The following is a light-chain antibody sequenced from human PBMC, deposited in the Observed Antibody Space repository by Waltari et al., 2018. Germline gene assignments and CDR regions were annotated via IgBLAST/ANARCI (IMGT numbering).Light chain of an antibody. CDR1: SGSISSNS. CDR3: RSYDEDIPWV. CDR2: EDN. Sequence: NFMLTQPPSVSGSLGKTVSISCTRSSGSISSNSVPCFQQRPGSSPTCVIYEDNKRPSGVPERFSGSIDSSSNSASLTISGLKTEDEAEYYCRSYDEDIPWVFGGGTKLTVL. J-gene: IGLJ3*02. V-gene: IGLV6-57*01.